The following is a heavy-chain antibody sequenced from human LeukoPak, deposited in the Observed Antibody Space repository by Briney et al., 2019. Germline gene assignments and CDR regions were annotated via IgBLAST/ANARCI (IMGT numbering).Heavy chain of an antibody. D-gene: IGHD3-9*01. J-gene: IGHJ4*02. CDR2: IIPIFGTA. V-gene: IGHV1-69*13. CDR3: ASLDPSNYDILTGYLDY. Sequence: SVKVSCKASGYTFTSYGISWVRQAPGQGLEWMGGIIPIFGTANYAQKFQGRVTITADESTSTAYMELSSLRSEDTTVYYCASLDPSNYDILTGYLDYWGQGTLVTVSS. CDR1: GYTFTSYG.